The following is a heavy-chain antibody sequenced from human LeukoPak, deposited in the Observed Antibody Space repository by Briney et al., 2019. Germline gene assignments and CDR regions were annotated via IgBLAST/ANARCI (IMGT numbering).Heavy chain of an antibody. D-gene: IGHD6-13*01. CDR2: ISSSSRTI. Sequence: GGSLRLSCAASGFTFSSYSMNWVRQAPGKGREWVSYISSSSRTIYYADSVKGRFTISRDNAKNSLYLQMNSLRAEDTAVYYCARDLPARIAAAGDFDYWGHGTLVTVSS. CDR3: ARDLPARIAAAGDFDY. J-gene: IGHJ4*01. CDR1: GFTFSSYS. V-gene: IGHV3-48*01.